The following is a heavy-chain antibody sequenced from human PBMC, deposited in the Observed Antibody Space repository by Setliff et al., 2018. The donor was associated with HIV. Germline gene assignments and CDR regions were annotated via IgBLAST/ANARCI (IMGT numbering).Heavy chain of an antibody. Sequence: LSLTCTVSGGSISSYYWSWIRQPPGKGLEWIGYIYYSGSTNYNPSLKSRVTISVDTSKNQFSLKLSSVIAADTAVYYCARAAAGNTGPFDLWGQGSPVTVS. CDR1: GGSISSYY. D-gene: IGHD4-17*01. CDR2: IYYSGST. V-gene: IGHV4-59*01. J-gene: IGHJ4*02. CDR3: ARAAAGNTGPFDL.